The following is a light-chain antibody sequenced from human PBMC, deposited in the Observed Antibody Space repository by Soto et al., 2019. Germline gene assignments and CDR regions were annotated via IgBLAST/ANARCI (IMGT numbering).Light chain of an antibody. J-gene: IGLJ2*01. CDR2: DVS. CDR3: CSYAGNNIVI. Sequence: QSALTQPPSVFGSPGQSVSISCTGTSSDVGHYNYVSWYQQHPGKAPKLMIFDVSRRPSGVPDRFSGSKSGNTASLTISGLQAEDEADYYCCSYAGNNIVIFGGGTQLTVL. CDR1: SSDVGHYNY. V-gene: IGLV2-11*01.